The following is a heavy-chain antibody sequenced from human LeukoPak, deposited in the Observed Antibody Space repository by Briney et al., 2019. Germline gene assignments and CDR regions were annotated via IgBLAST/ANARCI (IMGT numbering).Heavy chain of an antibody. J-gene: IGHJ4*02. D-gene: IGHD4/OR15-4a*01. V-gene: IGHV4-38-2*01. CDR2: IYHSGST. CDR1: GYSICSGYY. Sequence: SETLSLTCAVSGYSICSGYYWGWIRQPPGKGLEWIGSIYHSGSTYYNPSLKSRVTISVDTSKNQFSLKLSSVTAADTAVYYCARHEGSYGAFDYWGQGTLVTVSS. CDR3: ARHEGSYGAFDY.